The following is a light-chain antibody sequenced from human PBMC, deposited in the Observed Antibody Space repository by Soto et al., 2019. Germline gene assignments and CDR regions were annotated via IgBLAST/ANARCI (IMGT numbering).Light chain of an antibody. Sequence: QSVLAQPPSVSGAPGQRVTIPCTGSSSNIGAGYDVHWYQQSPGTAPKLLIYASSIRPSGVPDRISGSKSGTSASLAISGLQAEDEADYYCCSFTSSNTHVFGTGTKLTVL. J-gene: IGLJ1*01. CDR1: SSNIGAGYD. CDR3: CSFTSSNTHV. CDR2: ASS. V-gene: IGLV1-40*01.